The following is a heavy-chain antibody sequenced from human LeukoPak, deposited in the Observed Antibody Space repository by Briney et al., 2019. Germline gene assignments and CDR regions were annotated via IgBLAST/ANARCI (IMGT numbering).Heavy chain of an antibody. Sequence: GGSLRLSCAASGFTFSSYSMNWVRQAPGKGLEWVSYISSSSSTIYYADSVKGRFTISRDNAKNSLYLQMNSLRAEDTAVYYCAREWEQQLHPGYFDLWGRGTLVTVSS. J-gene: IGHJ2*01. CDR2: ISSSSSTI. CDR3: AREWEQQLHPGYFDL. V-gene: IGHV3-48*04. CDR1: GFTFSSYS. D-gene: IGHD6-13*01.